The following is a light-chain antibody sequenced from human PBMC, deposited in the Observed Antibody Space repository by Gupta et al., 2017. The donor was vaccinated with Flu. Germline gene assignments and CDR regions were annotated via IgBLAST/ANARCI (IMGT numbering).Light chain of an antibody. CDR1: QGISSW. V-gene: IGKV1D-12*01. J-gene: IGKJ3*01. CDR3: QQAISFPFT. CDR2: AAT. Sequence: DIQMTQSPSSVSASVGDRVTITCRASQGISSWIAWYQQKAGKAPKLLIYAATTLQSGVPSRFSGSGSGTDFTLTINSLQPEDFATYYCQQAISFPFTFGPGTKVDIK.